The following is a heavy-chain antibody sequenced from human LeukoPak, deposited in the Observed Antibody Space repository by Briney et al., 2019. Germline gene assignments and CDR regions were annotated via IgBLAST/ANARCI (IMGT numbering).Heavy chain of an antibody. CDR3: ARPASVSSGRYGMDV. V-gene: IGHV1-2*02. CDR2: INPNSGGT. CDR1: GYTFTGYY. J-gene: IGHJ6*02. D-gene: IGHD6-19*01. Sequence: ASVKVSCKASGYTFTGYYMHWVRQAPGQGLEWMRWINPNSGGTNYAQKFQGRVTMTRDTSISTAYMELSRLRSDDTAVYYCARPASVSSGRYGMDVWGQGTTVTVSS.